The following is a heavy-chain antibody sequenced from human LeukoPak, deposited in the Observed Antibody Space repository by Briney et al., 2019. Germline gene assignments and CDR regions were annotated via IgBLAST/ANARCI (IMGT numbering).Heavy chain of an antibody. V-gene: IGHV3-9*01. CDR3: AKDLRGKRAVVSYGMDV. CDR2: ISRTNGII. D-gene: IGHD2-21*01. CDR1: GFTFDDYA. Sequence: PGRSLRLSCAASGFTFDDYAMHWVRQAPGMGLEWVSGISRTNGIIGYADSVKGRFTISRDNAKNSLYLQMNSLRPEDTALYYCAKDLRGKRAVVSYGMDVWGQGTTVTVPS. J-gene: IGHJ6*02.